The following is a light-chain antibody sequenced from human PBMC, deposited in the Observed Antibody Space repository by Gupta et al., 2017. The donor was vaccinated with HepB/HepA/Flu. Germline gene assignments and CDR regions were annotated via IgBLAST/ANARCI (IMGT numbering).Light chain of an antibody. J-gene: IGLJ2*01. CDR2: QDT. Sequence: SNEPTHPPSVSVSSGQTSTSTCPGDTLTKKYAYWFQQKSGQAPVLVIYQDTKRPSGIPERFSGSSSGSMATLTISGAQVEDEADYYCYSTDSSGNHRVFGGGTKLTVL. CDR3: YSTDSSGNHRV. CDR1: TLTKKY. V-gene: IGLV3-10*01.